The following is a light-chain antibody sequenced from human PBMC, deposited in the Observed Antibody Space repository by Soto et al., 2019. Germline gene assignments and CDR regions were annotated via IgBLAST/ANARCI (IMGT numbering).Light chain of an antibody. CDR1: QSVSSN. V-gene: IGKV3-15*01. Sequence: EMVMTQSPVTLSVSPGERATLSCRASQSVSSNLAWYQQKPGQAPRLLIYGASTRATGIPARFSGSGSGTEFTFTISSLQSEDFAVYYCQQYNNWPRTFGQGTKVDIK. CDR2: GAS. CDR3: QQYNNWPRT. J-gene: IGKJ1*01.